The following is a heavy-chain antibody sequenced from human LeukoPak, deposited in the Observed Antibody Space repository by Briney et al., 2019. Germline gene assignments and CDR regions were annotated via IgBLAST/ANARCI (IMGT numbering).Heavy chain of an antibody. V-gene: IGHV3-30*18. J-gene: IGHJ4*02. CDR2: ISYDGSNE. Sequence: PGGSLRLSCAASGFTFNDYGMHWVRQAPGKGLEWVAIISYDGSNEDYADSVKGRFTISRDNFKNTLYLQMNSLRAEDTAVYYCAKVRHYYGDYHYFDYWGQGTLVTVSS. CDR3: AKVRHYYGDYHYFDY. D-gene: IGHD4-17*01. CDR1: GFTFNDYG.